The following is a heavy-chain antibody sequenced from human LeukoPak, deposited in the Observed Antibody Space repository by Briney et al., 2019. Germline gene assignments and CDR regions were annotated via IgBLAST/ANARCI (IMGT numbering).Heavy chain of an antibody. Sequence: GGSLRLSCAASGFTFSDYYMSWIRQAPGKGLEWVAVISYDGSNKYYADSVMGRFTISRDNSKNTLYLQMNSLRAEDTAVYYCAKVYGDYSETFDYWGQGTLVTVSS. J-gene: IGHJ4*02. CDR1: GFTFSDYY. V-gene: IGHV3-30*18. CDR3: AKVYGDYSETFDY. CDR2: ISYDGSNK. D-gene: IGHD4-17*01.